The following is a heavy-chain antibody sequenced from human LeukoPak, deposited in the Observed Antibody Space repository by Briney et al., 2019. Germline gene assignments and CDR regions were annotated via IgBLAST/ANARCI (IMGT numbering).Heavy chain of an antibody. J-gene: IGHJ4*02. CDR2: ISYDGSNE. V-gene: IGHV3-30*14. D-gene: IGHD1-14*01. CDR3: AKPDY. CDR1: GFIFSSYA. Sequence: GGSLRLSCAASGFIFSSYAMHWVRQAPGKGLEWVALISYDGSNEYYADSVKGRFTISRDNSKNTLYLQMNSLRTEDTAVYYCAKPDYWGQGTLVTVSS.